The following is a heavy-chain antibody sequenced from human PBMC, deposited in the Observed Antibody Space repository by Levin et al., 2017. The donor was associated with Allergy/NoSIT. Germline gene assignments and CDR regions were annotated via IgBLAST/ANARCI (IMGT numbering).Heavy chain of an antibody. CDR3: ARASERVRPFDP. V-gene: IGHV4-34*01. CDR2: INHSGST. Sequence: PSETLSLTCAVDGGPFSGYYWSWIRQPPGKGLEWIGEINHSGSTNYNPSLKSRVTISVDTSKNQFSLKLSSVTAADTAVYYCARASERVRPFDPWGQGTLVTVSS. CDR1: GGPFSGYY. D-gene: IGHD3-10*01. J-gene: IGHJ5*02.